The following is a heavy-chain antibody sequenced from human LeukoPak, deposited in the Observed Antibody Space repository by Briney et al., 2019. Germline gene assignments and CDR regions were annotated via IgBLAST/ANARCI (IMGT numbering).Heavy chain of an antibody. Sequence: GGSLRLSCTASGFTFSTYGMHWVRQAPGKGLEWVAVISDDGRHNHYADSVKGRFTISRDNSKSTLYLQMNSLRDDDSAAYFCARVYLERLTAGYFDHWGQGTQVTVSP. CDR1: GFTFSTYG. D-gene: IGHD2-8*01. CDR2: ISDDGRHN. V-gene: IGHV3-30*19. J-gene: IGHJ4*02. CDR3: ARVYLERLTAGYFDH.